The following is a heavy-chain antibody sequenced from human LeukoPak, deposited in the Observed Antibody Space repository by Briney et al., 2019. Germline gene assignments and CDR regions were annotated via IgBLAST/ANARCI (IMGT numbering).Heavy chain of an antibody. Sequence: PGGSLTLSWAVSGFPVSSNYMSWVRQAPGKGLEGVSIIDSGGSTYYEDSVKGRFTISRDNSKNTVYLQMNSLRAEDTAVYYCARGAPIVVVDWGQGTLVTVSS. J-gene: IGHJ4*02. CDR2: IDSGGST. CDR3: ARGAPIVVVD. V-gene: IGHV3-53*01. D-gene: IGHD2-15*01. CDR1: GFPVSSNY.